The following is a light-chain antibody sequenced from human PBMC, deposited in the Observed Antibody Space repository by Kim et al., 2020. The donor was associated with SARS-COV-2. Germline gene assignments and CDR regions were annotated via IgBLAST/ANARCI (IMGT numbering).Light chain of an antibody. J-gene: IGKJ1*01. CDR1: QDIRSF. V-gene: IGKV1-9*01. CDR3: QQRHLYPWT. CDR2: SAS. Sequence: IQLTQSPSSLSASVGDRVTITCRASQDIRSFLAWYQQKPGKAPNLLIYSASTLQSGVPSRFSGSGSGTDFTLTVSSLQPEDFATYYCQQRHLYPWTFGQGTKVDIK.